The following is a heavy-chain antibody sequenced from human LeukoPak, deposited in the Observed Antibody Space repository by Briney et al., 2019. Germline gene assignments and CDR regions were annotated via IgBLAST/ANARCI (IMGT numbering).Heavy chain of an antibody. D-gene: IGHD6-13*01. CDR2: IYHSGST. CDR3: ARGWTAAGSFNWFDP. CDR1: GGSISSSNW. Sequence: SETLSLTCAVSGGSISSSNWWSWVRQPPGKGLEWIGEIYHSGSTNYNPSLKSRVTISVDKSKNQFSLKLSSVTAADTAVYYCARGWTAAGSFNWFDPWGQGTLVTVSS. V-gene: IGHV4-4*02. J-gene: IGHJ5*02.